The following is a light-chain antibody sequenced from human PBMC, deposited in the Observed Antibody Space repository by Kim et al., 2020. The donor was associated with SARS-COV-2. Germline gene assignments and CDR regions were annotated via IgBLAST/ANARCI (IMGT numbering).Light chain of an antibody. CDR1: SSDS. Sequence: SGSAGQSIPISCTGTSSDSVAWYQHYPGTAPKLIIYDVSRRPSGVSSRFSASKSGNTASLTISGLQAEDEADYHCSSYTTSNTFVMFGGGTQLTVL. J-gene: IGLJ3*02. CDR2: DVS. CDR3: SSYTTSNTFVM. V-gene: IGLV2-14*03.